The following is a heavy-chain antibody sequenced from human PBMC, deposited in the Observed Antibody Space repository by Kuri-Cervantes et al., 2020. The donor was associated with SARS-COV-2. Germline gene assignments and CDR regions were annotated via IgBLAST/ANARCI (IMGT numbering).Heavy chain of an antibody. D-gene: IGHD6-19*01. CDR2: IIPIFGTA. CDR1: GGTFSSYA. Sequence: SVQVSCKASGGTFSSYAISWVRQAPGQGLEWMGGIIPIFGTANYAQKFQGRVTITADESTGTAYMELSSLRSEDTAVYYCARGAVAGEWGFDYWGQGTLVTVSS. J-gene: IGHJ4*02. CDR3: ARGAVAGEWGFDY. V-gene: IGHV1-69*13.